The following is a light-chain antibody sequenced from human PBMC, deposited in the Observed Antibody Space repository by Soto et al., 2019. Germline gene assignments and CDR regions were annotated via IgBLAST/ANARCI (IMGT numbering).Light chain of an antibody. J-gene: IGKJ2*01. CDR2: GAS. V-gene: IGKV3-20*01. CDR3: QQYADSPYT. Sequence: EIVLTQSPGTLSLSPGEKATLSCRASQSFSSSYLTWYQQKPGQAPRLLIFGASTRATGIPDRFSGSGSGTDFTLTISRLEHEDCVVYYCQQYADSPYTFGQGTNLEIK. CDR1: QSFSSSY.